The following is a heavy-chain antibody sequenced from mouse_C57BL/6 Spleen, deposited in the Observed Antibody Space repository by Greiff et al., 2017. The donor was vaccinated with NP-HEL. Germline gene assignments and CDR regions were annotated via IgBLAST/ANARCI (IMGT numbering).Heavy chain of an antibody. CDR2: ISSGSSTI. Sequence: EVQGVESGGGLVKPGGSLKLSCAASGFTFSDYGMHWVRQAPEKGLEWVAYISSGSSTIYYADTVKGRFTISRDNAKNTLFLQMTSLRSEDTAMYYCARRGATMITTRGVGYYAMDYWGQGTSVTVSS. CDR1: GFTFSDYG. J-gene: IGHJ4*01. D-gene: IGHD2-4*01. CDR3: ARRGATMITTRGVGYYAMDY. V-gene: IGHV5-17*01.